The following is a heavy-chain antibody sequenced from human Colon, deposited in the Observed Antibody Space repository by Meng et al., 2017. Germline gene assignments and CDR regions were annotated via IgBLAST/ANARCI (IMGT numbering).Heavy chain of an antibody. V-gene: IGHV1-69*05. Sequence: QVQLMQSGAEVKTPVSSVRVSCKASGGSFDNYAISWVRQAPGQGLERVGGIIPGVGTTNYAQRFQGRVTITTDRSAGTVFMQLNSLRFEDTAVYYCARDRRNYYLDLWGQGTLVTVSS. CDR1: GGSFDNYA. J-gene: IGHJ4*02. CDR3: ARDRRNYYLDL. CDR2: IIPGVGTT. D-gene: IGHD6-6*01.